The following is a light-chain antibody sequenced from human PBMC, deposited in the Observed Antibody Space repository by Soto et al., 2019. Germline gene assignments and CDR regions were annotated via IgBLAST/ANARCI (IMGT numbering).Light chain of an antibody. CDR3: QSYDSSLSGVV. CDR2: GNT. CDR1: SSNIGAGYD. V-gene: IGLV1-40*01. J-gene: IGLJ2*01. Sequence: QSVLTQPPSVSGAPGQRVTISCTGSSSNIGAGYDVHWYHQLPGTAPKLLIYGNTNRPSGVPDRFSASKSGTSASLAITGLQAEDEAEYYCQSYDSSLSGVVFGGGTKLTVL.